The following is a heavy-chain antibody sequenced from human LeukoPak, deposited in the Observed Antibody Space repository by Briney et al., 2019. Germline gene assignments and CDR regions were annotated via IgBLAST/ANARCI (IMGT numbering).Heavy chain of an antibody. CDR2: IYYSGST. CDR3: VSGYDSSGYLVY. CDR1: GGSVSSGSYY. D-gene: IGHD3-22*01. V-gene: IGHV4-61*01. Sequence: SETLSLTCTVSGGSVSSGSYYWSWIRQPPGKGLEWIGYIYYSGSTNYNPSLKSRVTISVDTSKNQFSLKLSSVTAADTAVYYCVSGYDSSGYLVYWGQGTLVTVSS. J-gene: IGHJ4*02.